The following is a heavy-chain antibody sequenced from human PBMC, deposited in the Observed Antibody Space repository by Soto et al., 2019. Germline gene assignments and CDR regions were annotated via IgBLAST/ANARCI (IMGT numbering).Heavy chain of an antibody. D-gene: IGHD5-12*01. CDR2: IKSKTDGGTT. V-gene: IGHV3-15*07. CDR1: GFTFSNAW. Sequence: EVQLVESGGGLVKPGGSLRLSCAASGFTFSNAWMNWVGQAPGKGLEWVGRIKSKTDGGTTDYAAPVKGRFTISRDDSKNTLYLQMNRLKTEDTAVYYCTTLEEDIVATRDFDYWGQGTLVTVSS. J-gene: IGHJ4*02. CDR3: TTLEEDIVATRDFDY.